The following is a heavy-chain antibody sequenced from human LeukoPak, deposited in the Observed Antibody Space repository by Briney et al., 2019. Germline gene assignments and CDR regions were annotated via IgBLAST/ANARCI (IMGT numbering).Heavy chain of an antibody. CDR2: INPNSGGT. J-gene: IGHJ3*02. CDR3: ARDTRPITYYYGSGSYVNAFDI. V-gene: IGHV1-2*02. Sequence: ASVKVSCKASGYTFTGCYMHWVRQAPGQGLEWMGWINPNSGGTNYAQKFQGRVTMTRDTSISTAYMELSRLRSDDTAVYYCARDTRPITYYYGSGSYVNAFDIWGQGTMVTVSS. D-gene: IGHD3-10*01. CDR1: GYTFTGCY.